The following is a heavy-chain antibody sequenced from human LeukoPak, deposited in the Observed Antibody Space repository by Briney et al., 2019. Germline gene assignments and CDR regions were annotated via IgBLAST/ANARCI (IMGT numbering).Heavy chain of an antibody. CDR1: GGTFSSYA. Sequence: SCKASGGTFSSYAMHWVRQAPGKGLEWVAVISYDGSNKYYADSVKGRFTISRDNSKNTLYLQMNSLRAEDTAVYYCARGHMLGYCTNGVCYNYYYYGMDVWGQGTTVTVSS. V-gene: IGHV3-30-3*01. CDR2: ISYDGSNK. D-gene: IGHD2-8*01. J-gene: IGHJ6*02. CDR3: ARGHMLGYCTNGVCYNYYYYGMDV.